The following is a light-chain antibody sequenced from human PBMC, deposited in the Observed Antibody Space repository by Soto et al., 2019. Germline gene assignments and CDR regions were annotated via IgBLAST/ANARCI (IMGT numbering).Light chain of an antibody. CDR3: AACDDSLNGVV. CDR1: SSNIGTNT. J-gene: IGLJ2*01. Sequence: QSVLTQPPSASGTPGQRVTISCSGTSSNIGTNTVHWYQQLPGTAPKLLIYSNHQRPSGVPDRFSGSKSGTSASLAISGLQSEDEADYFCAACDDSLNGVVFGGGTKLTVL. V-gene: IGLV1-44*01. CDR2: SNH.